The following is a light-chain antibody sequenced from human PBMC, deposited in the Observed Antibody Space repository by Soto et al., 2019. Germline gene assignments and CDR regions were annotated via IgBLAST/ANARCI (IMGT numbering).Light chain of an antibody. Sequence: QSALTQPASVSGSPGQSITISCTGTSSDVGTYNYVSWYQQHPGKTPKLIIYDVTNRPSGVSNRFSGSKSGHTASLTISGLQAEDEEDYYCSSYTGSSAVLFGGGTKLTVL. CDR2: DVT. CDR1: SSDVGTYNY. V-gene: IGLV2-14*01. CDR3: SSYTGSSAVL. J-gene: IGLJ2*01.